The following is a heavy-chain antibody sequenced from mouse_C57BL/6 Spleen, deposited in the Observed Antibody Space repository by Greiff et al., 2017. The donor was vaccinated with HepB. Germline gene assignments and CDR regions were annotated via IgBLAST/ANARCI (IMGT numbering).Heavy chain of an antibody. Sequence: EVQLQQSGAELVKPGASVKLSCTASGFNIKDYYMHWVKQRTEQGLEWIGRIDPEDGETKYAPKFQGKATITADTSSNTSYLQLSRLPSEDTAVYYCARSCSNFAWFAYWGQGTLVTVSA. CDR1: GFNIKDYY. CDR3: ARSCSNFAWFAY. D-gene: IGHD2-5*01. CDR2: IDPEDGET. J-gene: IGHJ3*01. V-gene: IGHV14-2*01.